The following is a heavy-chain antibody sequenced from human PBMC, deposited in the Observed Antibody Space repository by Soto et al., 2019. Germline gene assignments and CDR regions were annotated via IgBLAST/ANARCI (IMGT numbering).Heavy chain of an antibody. D-gene: IGHD3-3*01. J-gene: IGHJ4*02. CDR1: GYSFTSYW. Sequence: VESLKISCQVSGYSFTSYWIIWVLQMPGKGLEWMGRIDPSDSYTNYSPSFQGHVTISADKSISTAYLQWSSLKASDTAMYYCARLNGYDFYPFDYWGQGTLVTVSS. CDR3: ARLNGYDFYPFDY. V-gene: IGHV5-10-1*01. CDR2: IDPSDSYT.